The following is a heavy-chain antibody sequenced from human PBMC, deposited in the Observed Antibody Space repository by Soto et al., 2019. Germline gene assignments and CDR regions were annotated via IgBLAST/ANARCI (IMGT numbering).Heavy chain of an antibody. D-gene: IGHD7-27*01. V-gene: IGHV1-18*01. CDR3: ASALGIGDY. CDR2: ISVYDGNT. J-gene: IGHJ4*02. Sequence: QVQLVQSGPEVKKPGASVKVSCKASGYTFTSYDINWVRQAPGQGLEWMGWISVYDGNTNYAQKLQDRVTMTTDPSTSTAYKELRSLRSDDTAVYYCASALGIGDYWGQGTQVTVSS. CDR1: GYTFTSYD.